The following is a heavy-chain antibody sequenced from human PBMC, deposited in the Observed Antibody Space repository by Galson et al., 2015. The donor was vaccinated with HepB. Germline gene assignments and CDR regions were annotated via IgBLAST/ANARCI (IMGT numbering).Heavy chain of an antibody. Sequence: SVKVSCKASGYTFTRYAMHWVRQAPGQRLEWMGWINAGNGNTKYSQKFQGRVTITRDTSASTAYMELSSLRSEDTAVYYCAREGRAAPTNPVDYWGQGTQVTVSS. CDR1: GYTFTRYA. V-gene: IGHV1-3*01. J-gene: IGHJ4*02. D-gene: IGHD6-13*01. CDR3: AREGRAAPTNPVDY. CDR2: INAGNGNT.